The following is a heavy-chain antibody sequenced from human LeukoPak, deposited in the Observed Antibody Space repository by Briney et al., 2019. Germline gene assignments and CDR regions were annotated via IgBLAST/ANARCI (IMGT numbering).Heavy chain of an antibody. D-gene: IGHD2-2*01. V-gene: IGHV4-38-2*02. CDR1: GYSISSGYY. CDR2: IFHSGSI. CDR3: ARAPHCSGTSCHGGGHHMDV. Sequence: SETLPLTCTVSGYSISSGYYWGWIRQPPGKGLEYIGSIFHSGSIHYNPSLKSRVTISVDTSKNQFSLKLSSVTAADTGVYYCARAPHCSGTSCHGGGHHMDVWGKGTTVIVS. J-gene: IGHJ6*03.